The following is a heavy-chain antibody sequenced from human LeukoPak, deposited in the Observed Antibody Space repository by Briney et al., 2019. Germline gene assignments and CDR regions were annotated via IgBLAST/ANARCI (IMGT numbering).Heavy chain of an antibody. CDR2: IYTSGST. V-gene: IGHV4-4*07. CDR1: GGSISSYY. J-gene: IGHJ5*02. D-gene: IGHD3-10*01. CDR3: ARVRFGESFPFDP. Sequence: SETLSLTCTVSGGSISSYYWSWIRQPAGKGLEWIGRIYTSGSTNYNPSLKSRVTISVDTSKNQLSLKLSSVTAADTAVYYCARVRFGESFPFDPWGQGTLVTVSS.